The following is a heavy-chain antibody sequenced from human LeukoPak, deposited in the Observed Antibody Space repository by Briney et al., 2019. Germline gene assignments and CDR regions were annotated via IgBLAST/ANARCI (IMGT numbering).Heavy chain of an antibody. D-gene: IGHD6-13*01. V-gene: IGHV1-2*02. Sequence: ASVKVSCKASGYTFTSYGISWVRQAPGQGLEWMGWINPNSGGTNYAQKFQGRVTMTRDTSISTAYMELSRLRSDDTAVYYCARAAAGPYAFDIWGQGTMVTVSS. CDR1: GYTFTSYG. CDR3: ARAAAGPYAFDI. CDR2: INPNSGGT. J-gene: IGHJ3*02.